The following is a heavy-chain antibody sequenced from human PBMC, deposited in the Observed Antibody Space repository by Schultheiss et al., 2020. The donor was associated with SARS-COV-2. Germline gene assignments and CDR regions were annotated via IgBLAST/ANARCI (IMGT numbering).Heavy chain of an antibody. CDR2: IYTSGST. CDR3: ARVIFVGMESLNPRFDP. CDR1: GGSFSGYY. D-gene: IGHD2-8*01. J-gene: IGHJ5*02. Sequence: SETLSLTCAVYGGSFSGYYWSWIRQPPGKGLEWIGYIYTSGSTNYNPSLKSRVTMSVDTSKNQFSLKLSSVTAADTAVYYCARVIFVGMESLNPRFDPWGQGTLVTVSS. V-gene: IGHV4-34*01.